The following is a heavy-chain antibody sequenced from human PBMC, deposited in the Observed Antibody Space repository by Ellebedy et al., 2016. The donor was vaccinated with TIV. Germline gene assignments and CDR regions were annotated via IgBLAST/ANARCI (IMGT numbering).Heavy chain of an antibody. J-gene: IGHJ4*02. Sequence: MPGGSLRLSCSVSGGSIGRSFWTWIRQSPEKGLEWIGYVFSSGYTNYNPSLESRVTISIDTSKGQFSLRLTSVTAADTAVYYCARGYDNTGFYDCPYDHWGQGTLVTVSS. CDR1: GGSIGRSF. CDR2: VFSSGYT. CDR3: ARGYDNTGFYDCPYDH. V-gene: IGHV4-59*01. D-gene: IGHD2-21*02.